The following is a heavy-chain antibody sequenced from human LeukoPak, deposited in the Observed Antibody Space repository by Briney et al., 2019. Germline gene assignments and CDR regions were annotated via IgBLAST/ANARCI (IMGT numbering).Heavy chain of an antibody. D-gene: IGHD3-9*01. J-gene: IGHJ4*02. CDR2: IYYSGST. V-gene: IGHV4-39*01. CDR3: ARQTWSRLRYFDWLFYFDY. CDR1: GGSISSSSYY. Sequence: PSETLSLTCTVSGGSISSSSYYWGWIRQPPGKGLEWIGSIYYSGSTYYNPSLKSRVTISVDTSKNQFSLKLSSVTAADTAVYYCARQTWSRLRYFDWLFYFDYWGQGTLVTVSS.